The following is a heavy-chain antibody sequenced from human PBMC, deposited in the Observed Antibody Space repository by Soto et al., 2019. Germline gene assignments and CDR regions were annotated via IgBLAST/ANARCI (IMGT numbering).Heavy chain of an antibody. V-gene: IGHV4-31*03. CDR2: IYYSGST. CDR3: ARAQITIAAAGTGWFGP. Sequence: QVQLQESGPGLVKPSQTLSLTCTVSGGSISSGGYYWSWIRQHPGKGLEWIGYIYYSGSTYYNPSLKSRVTISVDPSKNQFSPKHSSVTAADTAVYYCARAQITIAAAGTGWFGPWGQGTLVTVSS. D-gene: IGHD6-13*01. CDR1: GGSISSGGYY. J-gene: IGHJ5*02.